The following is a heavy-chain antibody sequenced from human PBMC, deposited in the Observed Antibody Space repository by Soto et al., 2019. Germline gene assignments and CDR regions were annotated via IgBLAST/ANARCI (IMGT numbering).Heavy chain of an antibody. CDR3: ARDREQWLVSRSKYMDV. V-gene: IGHV3-23*01. CDR2: ISGSGGST. Sequence: SLRLSCAASGFTFSSYAMSWVRQAPGKGLEWVAAISGSGGSTYYADSVKGRFTISRDNSKNTLYLQMNSLRAEDTAVYYCARDREQWLVSRSKYMDVWGKGTTVTVS. CDR1: GFTFSSYA. J-gene: IGHJ6*03. D-gene: IGHD6-19*01.